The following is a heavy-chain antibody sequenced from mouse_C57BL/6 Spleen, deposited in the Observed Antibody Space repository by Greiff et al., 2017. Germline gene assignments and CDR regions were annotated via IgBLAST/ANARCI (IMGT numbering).Heavy chain of an antibody. CDR3: ASGVLRFFAY. V-gene: IGHV1-26*01. CDR2: INPNNGGT. CDR1: GYTFTDYY. Sequence: EVQLQQSGPELVKPGASVKISCKASGYTFTDYYMNWVKQSHGKSLEWIGDINPNNGGTSYNQKFKGKATLTVDKSSSTAYMELRSLTSEDSAVYYCASGVLRFFAYWGQGTTLPVSS. J-gene: IGHJ2*01. D-gene: IGHD1-1*01.